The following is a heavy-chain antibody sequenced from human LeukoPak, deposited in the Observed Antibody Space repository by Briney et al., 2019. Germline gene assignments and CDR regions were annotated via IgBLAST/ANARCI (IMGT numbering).Heavy chain of an antibody. CDR3: ARGLGGSYSDY. J-gene: IGHJ4*02. CDR1: GGSISSSSYY. Sequence: SETLSLTCTVSGGSISSSSYYWGWIRQPPGKGLEWIGSIYYSGSTYYNPSLKSRVTISVDTSKNQFSLKLSPVTAADTAVYYCARGLGGSYSDYWGQGTLVTASS. CDR2: IYYSGST. V-gene: IGHV4-39*07. D-gene: IGHD1-26*01.